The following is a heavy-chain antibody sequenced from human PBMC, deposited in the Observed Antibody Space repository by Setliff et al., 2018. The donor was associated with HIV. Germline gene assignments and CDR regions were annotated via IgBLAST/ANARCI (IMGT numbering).Heavy chain of an antibody. Sequence: PGGTLRLSCAASGFTFSDHYMDWVRQAPGKGLAWVGRMRNKDYSYITDYAASVKGRFTISRDDSKTTLYLQMNSLKTEDTAVYYCTTEDPWLRFGHWGQGTLVTVSS. CDR2: MRNKDYSYIT. CDR3: TTEDPWLRFGH. J-gene: IGHJ5*02. V-gene: IGHV3-72*01. CDR1: GFTFSDHY. D-gene: IGHD5-12*01.